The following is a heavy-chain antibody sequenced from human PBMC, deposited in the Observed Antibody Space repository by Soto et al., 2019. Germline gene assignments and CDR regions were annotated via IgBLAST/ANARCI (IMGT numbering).Heavy chain of an antibody. D-gene: IGHD6-25*01. CDR2: IYSGGYT. CDR3: GAQRGGGGY. V-gene: IGHV3-53*01. Sequence: EVQLVESGGGLIQPGGSLRLSCAVSGFTVSNNYMSWVRQAPGKGLEGVSVIYSGGYTAYGDSVKGRFTISRDNSKNTHYLQRNRPRAPDRAVFYGGAQRGGGGYWGQGTLVTVSS. J-gene: IGHJ4*02. CDR1: GFTVSNNY.